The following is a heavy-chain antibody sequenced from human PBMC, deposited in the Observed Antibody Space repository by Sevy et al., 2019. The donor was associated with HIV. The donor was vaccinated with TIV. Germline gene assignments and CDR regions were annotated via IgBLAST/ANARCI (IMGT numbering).Heavy chain of an antibody. V-gene: IGHV3-7*03. D-gene: IGHD6-19*01. CDR2: IKQDGSEK. Sequence: GGSLRLSCAASGFTFSSYWMSWVRQAPGKGLEWVANIKQDGSEKYYVDSVKGRFTISRDNAKNSLYLQMNSLRAEDTAVYYFARCVRRIVVAGTSFDYWGQGTLVTVSS. CDR1: GFTFSSYW. J-gene: IGHJ4*02. CDR3: ARCVRRIVVAGTSFDY.